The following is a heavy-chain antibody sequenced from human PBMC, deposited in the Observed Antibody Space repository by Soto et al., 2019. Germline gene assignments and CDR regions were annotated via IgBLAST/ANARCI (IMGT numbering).Heavy chain of an antibody. D-gene: IGHD6-6*01. V-gene: IGHV3-48*02. CDR2: ISSSSSTI. J-gene: IGHJ4*02. Sequence: EVQLVESGGGLVQPGGSLRLSCAASGFTFSSYSMNWVRQAPGKGLEWVSYISSSSSTIYYADSVKGRFTIPRDNAKNSLYLQMNSLRDEDTAVYYCARVSYIAARPGIDYWGQGTLVTVSS. CDR3: ARVSYIAARPGIDY. CDR1: GFTFSSYS.